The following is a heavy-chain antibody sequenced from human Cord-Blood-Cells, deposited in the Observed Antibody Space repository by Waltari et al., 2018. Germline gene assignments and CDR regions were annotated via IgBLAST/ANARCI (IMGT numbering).Heavy chain of an antibody. D-gene: IGHD2-21*01. V-gene: IGHV4-39*01. CDR2: IYYSGRS. CDR1: GGSISSRSYY. CDR3: ARSLYCGGDCYWYFDL. J-gene: IGHJ2*01. Sequence: QLQLQESGPGLVKPSETLSLTCTVSGGSISSRSYYWGWLRQPPGKGLEWIVSIYYSGRSYYNPSLKIRVTIAVDTSKNQFSLKLSSVTAADTAVYYCARSLYCGGDCYWYFDLWGRGTLVTVSS.